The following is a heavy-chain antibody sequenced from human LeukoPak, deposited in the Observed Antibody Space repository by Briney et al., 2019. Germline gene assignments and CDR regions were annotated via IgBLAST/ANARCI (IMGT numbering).Heavy chain of an antibody. V-gene: IGHV3-15*01. CDR3: TTGRVRYFDWSTRYMDV. CDR1: GFTFSNAW. CDR2: IKSKTDGGTT. D-gene: IGHD3-9*01. J-gene: IGHJ6*03. Sequence: GGSLRLSCAASGFTFSNAWMSWVRQAPGKGLEWVGRIKSKTDGGTTDYAPPVKGRFTMSRDESKNTLYLQMSSLKTEDTAVYYWTTGRVRYFDWSTRYMDVWGKGTTVTVSS.